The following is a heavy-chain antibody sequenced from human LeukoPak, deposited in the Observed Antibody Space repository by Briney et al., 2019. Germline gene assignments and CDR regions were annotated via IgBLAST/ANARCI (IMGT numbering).Heavy chain of an antibody. CDR2: INSDWSST. V-gene: IGHV3-74*01. Sequence: GGSLRLSCAASGFTFSSYWMHWVRQAPGKGLVWVSRINSDWSSTRYADSVKGRFTISRDHAKNTLYLQMHSLRAEDTAVYCCARDDYGSGSYYKLGAFDIWGQGTMVAVSS. J-gene: IGHJ3*02. CDR1: GFTFSSYW. CDR3: ARDDYGSGSYYKLGAFDI. D-gene: IGHD3-10*01.